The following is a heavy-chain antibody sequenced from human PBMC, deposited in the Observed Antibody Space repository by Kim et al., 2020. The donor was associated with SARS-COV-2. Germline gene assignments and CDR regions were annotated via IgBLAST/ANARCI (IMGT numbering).Heavy chain of an antibody. CDR1: GGSISSGSYY. V-gene: IGHV4-61*02. CDR3: ARDPLNLIFGNVEVSGMDV. J-gene: IGHJ6*02. Sequence: SETLSLTCTVSGGSISSGSYYWSWIRQPAGKGLEWIGRIYTSGSTNYNPSLKSRVTISVDTSKNQFSLKLSSVTAADTAVYYCARDPLNLIFGNVEVSGMDVWGQGTTVTVSS. D-gene: IGHD3-3*02. CDR2: IYTSGST.